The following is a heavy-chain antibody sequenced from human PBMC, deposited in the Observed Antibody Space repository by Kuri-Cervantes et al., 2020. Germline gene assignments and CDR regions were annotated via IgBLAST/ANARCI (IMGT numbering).Heavy chain of an antibody. CDR2: IIPIFGTA. Sequence: SVKVSCKASGYTFTSYDINWVRQATGQGLEWMGGIIPIFGTANYAQKFQGRVTITADESTSTAYMELSSLRSEDTAVYYCARAYCSSTSCSNFDYWGQGTLVTVSS. V-gene: IGHV1-69*13. CDR1: GYTFTSYD. D-gene: IGHD2-2*01. CDR3: ARAYCSSTSCSNFDY. J-gene: IGHJ4*02.